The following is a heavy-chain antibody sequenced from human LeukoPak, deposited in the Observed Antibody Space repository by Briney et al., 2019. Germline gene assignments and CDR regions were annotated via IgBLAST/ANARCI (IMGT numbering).Heavy chain of an antibody. CDR1: GFTFSHYW. D-gene: IGHD3-9*01. V-gene: IGHV3-74*01. Sequence: GGSLRLSCAASGFTFSHYWMHWVRQAPGKGLVWVSRINSDRSSTDYADSVKDRFTISRDNARNTLYLQMNSLRAEDTAVYYCAKFYDILTGYFDYWGQGTLVTVSS. CDR2: INSDRSST. CDR3: AKFYDILTGYFDY. J-gene: IGHJ4*02.